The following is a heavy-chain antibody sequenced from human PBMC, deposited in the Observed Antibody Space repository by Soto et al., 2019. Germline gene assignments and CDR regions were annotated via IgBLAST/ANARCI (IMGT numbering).Heavy chain of an antibody. CDR2: INSDGSST. J-gene: IGHJ6*02. V-gene: IGHV3-74*01. D-gene: IGHD3-10*01. CDR3: SRDLERYYSHIFDFFGPTSYGMYV. CDR1: GFTFISDW. Sequence: GGSLRLSCAASGFTFISDWMHWVLQHPSKGLEWVSHINSDGSSTIYADSVKGRFTISRDNAKNTLFLQMNSLRAEDTAVYYCSRDLERYYSHIFDFFGPTSYGMYVCGQRNKVTVYS.